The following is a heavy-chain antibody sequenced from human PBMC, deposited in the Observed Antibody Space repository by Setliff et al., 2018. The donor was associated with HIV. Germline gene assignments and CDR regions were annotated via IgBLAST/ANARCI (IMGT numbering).Heavy chain of an antibody. Sequence: SGPTLVNPTQTLTLTCTFSGFSLSTNGVGVGWIRQPPGKALEWLALIYWDDDKRYSPSLRSRLTITKDTSRNRVVLTMTNMDPVDTATYYCAHRRGRFYFDYWGQGTLVTVSS. V-gene: IGHV2-5*02. J-gene: IGHJ4*02. CDR2: IYWDDDK. CDR1: GFSLSTNGVG. D-gene: IGHD3-3*01. CDR3: AHRRGRFYFDY.